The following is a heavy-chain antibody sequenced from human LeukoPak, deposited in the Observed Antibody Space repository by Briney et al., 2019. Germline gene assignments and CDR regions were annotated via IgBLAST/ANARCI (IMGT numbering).Heavy chain of an antibody. CDR1: GGSISSYY. D-gene: IGHD6-13*01. J-gene: IGHJ2*01. CDR2: IYYSGST. CDR3: ARGTAGYSSSWSQIANWGPASDYWYFDL. Sequence: SETLSLTCTVSGGSISSYYWSWIRQPPGKGLEWIGYIYYSGSTNYNPSLKSRVTISVDTSKNQFSLKLSSVTAADTAVYYCARGTAGYSSSWSQIANWGPASDYWYFDLWGRGTLVTVSS. V-gene: IGHV4-59*01.